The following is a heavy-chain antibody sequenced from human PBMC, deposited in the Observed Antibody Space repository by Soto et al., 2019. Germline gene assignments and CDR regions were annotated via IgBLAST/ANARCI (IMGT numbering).Heavy chain of an antibody. V-gene: IGHV3-23*01. CDR3: AKDSGRDYSSGGRRKTYYMEV. D-gene: IGHD6-19*01. Sequence: GGSLRLSCAASGFTFSSYAMIWVRQAPGKGLEWVSAISGSGGSTYYADSVKGRFTISRDNSKNTLHLQMNSLRAEDTAVYYCAKDSGRDYSSGGRRKTYYMEVWGKGTTVTVSS. CDR2: ISGSGGST. J-gene: IGHJ6*03. CDR1: GFTFSSYA.